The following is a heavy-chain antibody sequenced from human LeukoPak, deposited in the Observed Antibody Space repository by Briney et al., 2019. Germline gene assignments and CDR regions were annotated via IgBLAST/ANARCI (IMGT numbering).Heavy chain of an antibody. V-gene: IGHV3-7*01. CDR1: GFTFSSFW. Sequence: GRSLRLSCAASGFTFSSFWMSWVRQAPGKGLEWVANIKQDGSEKYYVDSVKGRFTISRDNAKNSLYLQMNSLRAEDTAVYYCARDARDYSNPWVDYYYGMDVWGQGTTVTVSS. CDR3: ARDARDYSNPWVDYYYGMDV. J-gene: IGHJ6*02. D-gene: IGHD4-11*01. CDR2: IKQDGSEK.